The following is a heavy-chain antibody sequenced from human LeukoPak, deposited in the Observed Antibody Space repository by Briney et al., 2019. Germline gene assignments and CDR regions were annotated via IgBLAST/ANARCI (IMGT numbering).Heavy chain of an antibody. D-gene: IGHD3-10*01. CDR3: ARGGYYGSRSPVKTDRFDP. Sequence: GGSLRLSCAASGFTFSSYAMHWVRQAPGKGLEWVAVISYDGSNKYYADSVKGRFTISRDNSKNTLYLQMNSLRAEDTAVYYCARGGYYGSRSPVKTDRFDPWGQGTLVTVSS. CDR2: ISYDGSNK. CDR1: GFTFSSYA. J-gene: IGHJ5*02. V-gene: IGHV3-30*04.